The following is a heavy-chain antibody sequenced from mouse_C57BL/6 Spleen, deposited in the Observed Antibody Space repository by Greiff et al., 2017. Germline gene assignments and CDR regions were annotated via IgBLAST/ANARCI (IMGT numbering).Heavy chain of an antibody. D-gene: IGHD4-1*01. J-gene: IGHJ2*01. Sequence: QVQLQQPGAELVKPGASVKLSCKASGYTFTSYWMQWVKQRPGQGLEWIGEIDPSDSYTNYNQKFKGKATLTVDTSSSTAYMQLSSLTSEDSAVXYCARRDWGFDDWGKGTTLTVSS. CDR1: GYTFTSYW. CDR3: ARRDWGFDD. V-gene: IGHV1-50*01. CDR2: IDPSDSYT.